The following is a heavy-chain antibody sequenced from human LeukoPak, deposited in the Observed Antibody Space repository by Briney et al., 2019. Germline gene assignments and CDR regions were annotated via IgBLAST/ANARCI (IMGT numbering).Heavy chain of an antibody. D-gene: IGHD6-19*01. V-gene: IGHV4-34*01. J-gene: IGHJ4*02. CDR2: INHSGST. Sequence: SETLSLTCAVYGGSFSGYYWNWIRQSPGKGLEWIGEINHSGSTNYNPSLKSRVTISVDTSKNQFSLKLSSVTAADTAVYYCAREGIAVAARRYYFDYWGQGTLVTVSS. CDR3: AREGIAVAARRYYFDY. CDR1: GGSFSGYY.